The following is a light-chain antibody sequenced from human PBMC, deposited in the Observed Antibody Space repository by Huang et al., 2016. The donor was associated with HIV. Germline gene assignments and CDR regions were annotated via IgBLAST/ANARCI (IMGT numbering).Light chain of an antibody. V-gene: IGKV1-5*03. J-gene: IGKJ1*01. Sequence: DIQMTQSSSTLSASVGDRVTIACRASQSISTWLAWYQQKPGRALNRLLYEASTLEGGVPARFSGGGSGTDFTLTISSLQPDDFATYYCQQYNSFPWTFGQGTKVEV. CDR3: QQYNSFPWT. CDR1: QSISTW. CDR2: EAS.